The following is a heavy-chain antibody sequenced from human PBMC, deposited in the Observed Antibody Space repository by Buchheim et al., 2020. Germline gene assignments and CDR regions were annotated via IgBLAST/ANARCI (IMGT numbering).Heavy chain of an antibody. D-gene: IGHD3-3*01. Sequence: EVQLVESGGGLVQPGGSLRLSCAASGCTFSSYSMNWVRQAPGKGLEWVSYISSSSSTIYYADSVKGRFTISRDNAKNALYLQMNSLRAEDTAVYYCARDGVFLEWGLYYYYYGMDVWGQGTT. J-gene: IGHJ6*02. CDR1: GCTFSSYS. V-gene: IGHV3-48*04. CDR2: ISSSSSTI. CDR3: ARDGVFLEWGLYYYYYGMDV.